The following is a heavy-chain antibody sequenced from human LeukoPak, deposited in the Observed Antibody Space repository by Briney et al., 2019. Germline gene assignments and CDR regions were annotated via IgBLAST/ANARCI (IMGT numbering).Heavy chain of an antibody. V-gene: IGHV3-74*01. Sequence: GGSLRLSCAASGFTFSSYWMNWVRQAPGKGLVWVSRIASDGSSTTYADSVKGRFSISRDNSKNTLYLQMNSLRVEDTAVYYCASMYSSSSYYWGQGTLVTVSS. CDR3: ASMYSSSSYY. J-gene: IGHJ4*02. D-gene: IGHD6-6*01. CDR1: GFTFSSYW. CDR2: IASDGSST.